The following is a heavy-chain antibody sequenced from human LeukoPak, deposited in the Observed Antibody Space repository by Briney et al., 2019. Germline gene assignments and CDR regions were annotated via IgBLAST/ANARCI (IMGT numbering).Heavy chain of an antibody. Sequence: PSETLSHTCVVSGDSFSSHYWTWIRESPGKGLEWIGYISYIGSTNYNPSLKSRVTISIDTSKNQFSLKLRSVTAADTAVYYCARDLVTVTKGFDIWGQGTMVSVSS. CDR3: ARDLVTVTKGFDI. J-gene: IGHJ3*02. CDR2: ISYIGST. CDR1: GDSFSSHY. V-gene: IGHV4-59*11. D-gene: IGHD4-17*01.